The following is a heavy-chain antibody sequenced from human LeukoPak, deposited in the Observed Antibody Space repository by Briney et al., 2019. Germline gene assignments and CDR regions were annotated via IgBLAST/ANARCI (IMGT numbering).Heavy chain of an antibody. J-gene: IGHJ4*02. Sequence: PSETLSLTCTVSGGSISSYYWSWIWQPPGKGLEWIGYIYYSGSTNYNPSLKSRVTISVDTSKNQFSLKLSSVTAADTAVYYCARFGGYSYGSAADYWGQGTLVTVSS. D-gene: IGHD5-18*01. CDR2: IYYSGST. CDR1: GGSISSYY. CDR3: ARFGGYSYGSAADY. V-gene: IGHV4-59*01.